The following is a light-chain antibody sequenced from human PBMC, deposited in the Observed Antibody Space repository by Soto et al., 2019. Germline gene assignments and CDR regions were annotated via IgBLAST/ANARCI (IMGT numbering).Light chain of an antibody. Sequence: DIQMTQSPSSLSASVGDRVTITCRASQGISNSLAWYQHKPGKALKLLIYATSTLQSGVPSRFSGSGSGIDFTLTISGLQPEDVGTYYCQQYNSAPGGFTFGTGTKVDI. CDR1: QGISNS. V-gene: IGKV1-27*01. J-gene: IGKJ3*01. CDR2: ATS. CDR3: QQYNSAPGGFT.